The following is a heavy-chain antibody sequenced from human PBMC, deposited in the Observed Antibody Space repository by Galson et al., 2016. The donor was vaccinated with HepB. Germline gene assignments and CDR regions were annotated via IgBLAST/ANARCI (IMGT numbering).Heavy chain of an antibody. CDR1: GFIVSSHY. Sequence: SLRLSCAGSGFIVSSHYMNWVRQPPGKGLEWVAIIYSGGATYYADSVKGRFTISRDNPKNTQYLQMNSLRAEDTAVYYCARDPGRIAAAGHFDSWGQGTLVTVSS. J-gene: IGHJ5*01. V-gene: IGHV3-53*01. CDR2: IYSGGAT. D-gene: IGHD6-13*01. CDR3: ARDPGRIAAAGHFDS.